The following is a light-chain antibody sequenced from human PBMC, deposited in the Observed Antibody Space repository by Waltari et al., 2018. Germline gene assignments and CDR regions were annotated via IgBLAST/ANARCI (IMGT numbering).Light chain of an antibody. J-gene: IGKJ4*02. V-gene: IGKV3-15*01. CDR1: QSVSSD. CDR2: GAS. CDR3: QQYNNWPLT. Sequence: ETVMTQSPPTLSVSPGERATLPCSASQSVSSDLAWYQQKPGQAPRLLIYGASTRATGIPGRCSGSGSGTEFTLTISSLQSEDFAVYYCQQYNNWPLTFGGGTK.